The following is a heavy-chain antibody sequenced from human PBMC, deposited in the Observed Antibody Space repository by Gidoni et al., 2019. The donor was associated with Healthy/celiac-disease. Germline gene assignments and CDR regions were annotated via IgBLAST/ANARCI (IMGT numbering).Heavy chain of an antibody. CDR2: ISGSGGST. D-gene: IGHD3-3*01. J-gene: IGHJ3*02. CDR3: AKAGPNTIFGVVITGDI. CDR1: GFTFGSYA. V-gene: IGHV3-23*01. Sequence: EVQLLESGGGLVQPGGSLRLSCDASGFTFGSYAMSWVRQAPGKGLEWVSTISGSGGSTYYADSVKGRFTISRDNSKNTLYLQMNSLRAEDTAVYYCAKAGPNTIFGVVITGDIWGQGTMVTVSS.